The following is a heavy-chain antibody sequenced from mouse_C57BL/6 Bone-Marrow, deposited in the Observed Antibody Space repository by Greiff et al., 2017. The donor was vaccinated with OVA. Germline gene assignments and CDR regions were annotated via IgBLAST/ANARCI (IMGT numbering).Heavy chain of an antibody. CDR2: IWSGGST. CDR1: GFSFTSYG. Sequence: QVQLQQSGPGLVQPSQSLSITCTVSGFSFTSYGVHWVRQSPGKGLEWLGVIWSGGSTDYNADFMSSLSITKDNSKSQVFFKMNRLQADDTAIYYCAKDWGRGGWFAYWGQGTLVTVSA. CDR3: AKDWGRGGWFAY. J-gene: IGHJ3*01. V-gene: IGHV2-5*01.